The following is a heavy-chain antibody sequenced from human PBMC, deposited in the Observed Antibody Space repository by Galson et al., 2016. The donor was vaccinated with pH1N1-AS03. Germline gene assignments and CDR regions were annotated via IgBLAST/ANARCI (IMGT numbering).Heavy chain of an antibody. CDR1: GFTINNNY. J-gene: IGHJ4*02. CDR3: VREPWGSTQGEY. D-gene: IGHD3-16*01. CDR2: IYGGGDT. V-gene: IGHV3-53*01. Sequence: SLRLSCAASGFTINNNYMSWVRQAPGKGLEWVSVIYGGGDTFYADSVKGRFIISRDNSKNTVYLQMNSLRVEDTAVYYCVREPWGSTQGEYWGQGTLVTVSS.